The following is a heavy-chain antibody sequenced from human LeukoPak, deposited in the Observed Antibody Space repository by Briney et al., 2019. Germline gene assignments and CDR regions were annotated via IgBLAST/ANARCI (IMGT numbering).Heavy chain of an antibody. CDR3: ASTTGNPFGGY. CDR2: IWYDGSNK. J-gene: IGHJ4*02. D-gene: IGHD1-1*01. V-gene: IGHV3-33*01. Sequence: GGSLRLSCAASGFTFSSYGMHWVRQAPGKGLEWVAVIWYDGSNKYYADSVKGRFTISRDNSKNTLYLQMNSLRAEDTAVYYCASTTGNPFGGYWGQGTLVTVSS. CDR1: GFTFSSYG.